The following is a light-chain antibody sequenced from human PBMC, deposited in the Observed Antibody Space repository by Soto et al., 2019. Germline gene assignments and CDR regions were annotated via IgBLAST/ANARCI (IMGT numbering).Light chain of an antibody. Sequence: DIQMTQSPSSLSASVGDRVTITCRASQSISTFLNWYQQKPGQAPKILIYSASTLQSGVPSRFSGRGSGRDFTLTITSLQPEDFATYSCQQSYTTPRTFGQGTKVEIK. CDR3: QQSYTTPRT. V-gene: IGKV1-39*01. CDR2: SAS. CDR1: QSISTF. J-gene: IGKJ2*01.